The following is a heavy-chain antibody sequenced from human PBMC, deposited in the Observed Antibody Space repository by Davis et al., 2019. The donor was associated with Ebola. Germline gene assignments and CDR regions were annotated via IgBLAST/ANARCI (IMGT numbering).Heavy chain of an antibody. CDR3: ASPPQIRGMDCFDR. CDR2: INHRGRT. CDR1: GGSLSDYY. J-gene: IGHJ4*02. Sequence: PSESLSLTCAVYGGSLSDYYSSWIRQTPGKGLEWIGEINHRGRTKYNPSLKSRAFLSIDTSKKQFSLRLNSVTAADTAMYYCASPPQIRGMDCFDRWGQGTLVTVSS. V-gene: IGHV4-34*01.